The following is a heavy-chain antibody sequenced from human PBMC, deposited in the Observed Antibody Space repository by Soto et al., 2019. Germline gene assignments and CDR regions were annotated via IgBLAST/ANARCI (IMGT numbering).Heavy chain of an antibody. V-gene: IGHV3-33*01. CDR3: ARGYGGNSAGFDF. CDR1: GFIFSSYG. CDR2: IWYDGSYK. D-gene: IGHD2-21*01. Sequence: QVQLVESGGGVVQPGRSLRLSCGASGFIFSSYGMHWVRQAPGKGLEWVAVIWYDGSYKYYADSVRGRFTISRDNSMNTRYLQMNSLRAEDTGVYYCARGYGGNSAGFDFWGQGTLVTVSS. J-gene: IGHJ4*02.